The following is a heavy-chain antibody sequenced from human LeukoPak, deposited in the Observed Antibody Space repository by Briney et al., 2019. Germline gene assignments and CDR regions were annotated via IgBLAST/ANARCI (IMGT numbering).Heavy chain of an antibody. CDR1: GDSVSSKSAS. J-gene: IGHJ4*02. CDR3: ARGTGSLDY. V-gene: IGHV6-1*01. D-gene: IGHD1-26*01. CDR2: TYSRSKWFN. Sequence: SQTLSLTCAISGDSVSSKSASWNWIRPSPSSGLEWLGRTYSRSKWFNDYAVSVKSRITINPDTSKNQFSLHLSSVTPDDTAIYYCARGTGSLDYWGQGTLVTVSS.